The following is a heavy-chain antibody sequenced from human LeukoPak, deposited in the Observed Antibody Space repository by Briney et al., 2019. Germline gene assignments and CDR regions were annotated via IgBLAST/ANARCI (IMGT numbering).Heavy chain of an antibody. Sequence: SETLSLTCTVSGGSISSSSYYWGWIRQPPGKGLEWIGSIYYSGSTYYNPSLKSRVTISVDTSKNQFSLKLSSVTAADTAVYYCARQGLLWFGELSYWGQGTLVTVSS. CDR1: GGSISSSSYY. D-gene: IGHD3-10*01. CDR2: IYYSGST. J-gene: IGHJ4*02. V-gene: IGHV4-39*01. CDR3: ARQGLLWFGELSY.